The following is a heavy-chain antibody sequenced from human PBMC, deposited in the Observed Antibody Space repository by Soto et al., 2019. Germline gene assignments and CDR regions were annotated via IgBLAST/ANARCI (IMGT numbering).Heavy chain of an antibody. D-gene: IGHD3-3*01. V-gene: IGHV3-30*18. CDR2: ISYDGSNK. Sequence: QVQLVESGGGVVQPGRSLRLSCAASGFTFSSYGMHWVRQAPGKGLEWVAVISYDGSNKYYADSVKGRFTISRDNSKNTLYLQMNSLRAEDTAVYYCAKGRFLEWLLYFDHWGQGTLVTVSS. CDR1: GFTFSSYG. CDR3: AKGRFLEWLLYFDH. J-gene: IGHJ4*02.